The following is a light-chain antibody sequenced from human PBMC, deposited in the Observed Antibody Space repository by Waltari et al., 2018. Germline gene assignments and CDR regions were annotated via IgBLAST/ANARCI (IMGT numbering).Light chain of an antibody. J-gene: IGKJ5*01. CDR3: QQYNNWPIT. V-gene: IGKV3-15*01. CDR2: RAS. Sequence: EVVLTQSPATLSVSPGERATLSCRASQNINNLLAWYQQKPGQAPRLRIYRASTRATDIPVRFSGSGSGTDFTLTISSLQSEDFAVYYCQQYNNWPITFGQGTRLEIK. CDR1: QNINNL.